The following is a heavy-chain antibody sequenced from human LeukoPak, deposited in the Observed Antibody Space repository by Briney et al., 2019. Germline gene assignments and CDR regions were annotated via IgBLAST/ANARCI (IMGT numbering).Heavy chain of an antibody. CDR2: INPNSGGT. CDR1: GYTFTGYY. J-gene: IGHJ3*02. CDR3: AREHSSGYYFDAFDI. Sequence: ASLKVSCKTSGYTFTGYYMYWVRQAPGLGLEWMGWINPNSGGTNYAQNFQGRVTMTRDTSISTAYMELSRLRSDDTAVYYCAREHSSGYYFDAFDIWGQGTMVTVSS. V-gene: IGHV1-2*02. D-gene: IGHD3-22*01.